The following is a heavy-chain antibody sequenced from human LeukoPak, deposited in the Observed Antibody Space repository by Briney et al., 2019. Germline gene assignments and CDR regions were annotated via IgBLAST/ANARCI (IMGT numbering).Heavy chain of an antibody. Sequence: GASVKVSCKASGGTFSSYAISWVRQAPGQGLEWMGGIIPIFGTANYAQKFQGRVTITADESTSTAYMELSSLRSEDTAVYYCARDLGGSSRVAFDIWGQGTMVTVSS. J-gene: IGHJ3*02. CDR1: GGTFSSYA. CDR2: IIPIFGTA. CDR3: ARDLGGSSRVAFDI. D-gene: IGHD1-26*01. V-gene: IGHV1-69*01.